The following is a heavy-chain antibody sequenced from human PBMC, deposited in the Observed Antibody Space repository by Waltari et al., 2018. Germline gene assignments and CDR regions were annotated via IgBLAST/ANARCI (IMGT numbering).Heavy chain of an antibody. CDR2: IYYSGST. CDR1: GGSINSYY. CDR3: ARQKAASGSRSFEFDS. D-gene: IGHD3-10*01. V-gene: IGHV4-59*08. Sequence: QVQLQESGPGLVKPSETLSLTCTVSGGSINSYYWSWIRQPPGKGLEWIGYIYYSGSTNYNPSLKSRVTISVDTSKNQFSLKLSSVTAADTAVYYCARQKAASGSRSFEFDSWGQGTLVTVSS. J-gene: IGHJ4*02.